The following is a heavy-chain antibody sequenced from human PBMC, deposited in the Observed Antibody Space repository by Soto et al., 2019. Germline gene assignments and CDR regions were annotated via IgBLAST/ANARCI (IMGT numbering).Heavy chain of an antibody. D-gene: IGHD7-27*01. J-gene: IGHJ4*02. Sequence: QVQLVESGGGVVQPGRSLRLSCAASGFSFSISPMHWVRQAPGKGPEWVALISYDGTNKFYADSVKGRFTTSRDNSKSTLYLPVDSLRPEDAAVYYCARDPKTSGGQHWAFNYFDSWGQGTLVTVSS. CDR2: ISYDGTNK. CDR3: ARDPKTSGGQHWAFNYFDS. CDR1: GFSFSISP. V-gene: IGHV3-30-3*01.